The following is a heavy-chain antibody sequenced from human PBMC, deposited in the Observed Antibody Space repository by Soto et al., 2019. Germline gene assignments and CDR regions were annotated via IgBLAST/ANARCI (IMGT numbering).Heavy chain of an antibody. V-gene: IGHV4-30-2*01. CDR3: ARIYCSGGSCYSGYFQH. D-gene: IGHD2-15*01. Sequence: PSETLSLTCAVSGGSISSGGYSWSWIRQPPGKGLEWIGYIYHSGSTYYNPSLKSRVTISVDRSKNQFSLKLSSVTAADTAVYYCARIYCSGGSCYSGYFQHWGQGTRVT. J-gene: IGHJ1*01. CDR1: GGSISSGGYS. CDR2: IYHSGST.